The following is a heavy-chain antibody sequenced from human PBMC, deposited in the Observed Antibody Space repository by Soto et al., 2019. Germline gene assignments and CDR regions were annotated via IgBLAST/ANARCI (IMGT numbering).Heavy chain of an antibody. CDR1: GFTFSSYA. D-gene: IGHD1-26*01. CDR3: AGEVGATFDY. J-gene: IGHJ4*02. V-gene: IGHV3-30-3*01. CDR2: ISYDGSNK. Sequence: QVQLVESGGGVVQPGRSLRLSCAASGFTFSSYAMHWVRQAPGKGLEWVAVISYDGSNKYYADFVKGRFTISRDNSKNTLYLQMNSLRAEDTAVYYCAGEVGATFDYWGQGTLVTVSS.